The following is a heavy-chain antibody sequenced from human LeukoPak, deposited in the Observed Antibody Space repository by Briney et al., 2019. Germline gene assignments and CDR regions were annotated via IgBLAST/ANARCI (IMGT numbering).Heavy chain of an antibody. Sequence: GGSLRLSCAASGFTVSSNYMSWVRQAPGMGLEWVSVIYDGGRTHYADSVKGRFTISRDNSKNTVYLQMNSLRAEDTAIYYCAREGGRSSSRYSLVYWGQGTLVTVSS. V-gene: IGHV3-53*01. CDR3: AREGGRSSSRYSLVY. D-gene: IGHD6-13*01. J-gene: IGHJ4*02. CDR1: GFTVSSNY. CDR2: IYDGGRT.